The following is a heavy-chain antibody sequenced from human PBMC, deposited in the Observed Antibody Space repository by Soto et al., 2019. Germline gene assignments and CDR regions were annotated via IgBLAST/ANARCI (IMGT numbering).Heavy chain of an antibody. D-gene: IGHD3-22*01. CDR2: ISSSERA. V-gene: IGHV4-30-4*01. CDR1: GGPFSDDAHF. Sequence: SETLSLTCTVSGGPFSDDAHFWSWLRQSPGMGLEWMGHISSSERASYNPSLQSRLSISRDTSKKQFSLSLTSVTAADTAVYFCARAKADYYDSSGLGRDAFDIWGQGTMVT. CDR3: ARAKADYYDSSGLGRDAFDI. J-gene: IGHJ3*02.